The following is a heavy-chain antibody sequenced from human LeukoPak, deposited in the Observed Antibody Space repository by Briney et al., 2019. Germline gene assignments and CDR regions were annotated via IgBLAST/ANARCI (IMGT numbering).Heavy chain of an antibody. J-gene: IGHJ4*02. CDR1: GFTFSSNW. CDR2: IKQDGSEE. CDR3: ARYRANPQL. V-gene: IGHV3-7*01. D-gene: IGHD6-13*01. Sequence: GGSLRLSCAASGFTFSSNWMSWVRQAPGKGLEWAASIKQDGSEENYVDSVKGRFTFFRDNAKNSLYLQLNSLRADDSAVYYCARYRANPQLWGQGTLVTVSS.